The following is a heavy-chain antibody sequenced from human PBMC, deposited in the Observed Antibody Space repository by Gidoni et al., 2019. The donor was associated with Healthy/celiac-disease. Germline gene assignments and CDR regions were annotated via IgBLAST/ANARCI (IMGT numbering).Heavy chain of an antibody. CDR3: ARDAPQAGTTTVTFLFDY. CDR2: IYTSGST. D-gene: IGHD4-17*01. J-gene: IGHJ4*02. CDR1: GGSLRRGRYY. Sequence: QVPLQESGPGLVKPSQPLSLTFTISGGSLRRGRYYWSWIRQPAGKGLEWIGRIYTSGSTNYNPSLKRRVTISVDTSKNQFSLKLSSVTAADTAVYYCARDAPQAGTTTVTFLFDYWGQGTLVTVSS. V-gene: IGHV4-61*02.